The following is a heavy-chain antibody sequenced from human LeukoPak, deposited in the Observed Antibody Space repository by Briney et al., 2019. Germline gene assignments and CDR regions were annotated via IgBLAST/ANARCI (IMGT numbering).Heavy chain of an antibody. J-gene: IGHJ6*03. CDR3: AKVGYYGSGSYYAGFYYYYYMDV. CDR2: ISGSGGST. D-gene: IGHD3-10*01. CDR1: GFTFSSYA. V-gene: IGHV3-23*01. Sequence: GGSLRLSCAASGFTFSSYAMSWVRQAPGKGLEWVSAISGSGGSTYYADSVKGRFTISRDNSKNTLYLQMNSLRAEDTAVYYCAKVGYYGSGSYYAGFYYYYYMDVWGKGTTVTISS.